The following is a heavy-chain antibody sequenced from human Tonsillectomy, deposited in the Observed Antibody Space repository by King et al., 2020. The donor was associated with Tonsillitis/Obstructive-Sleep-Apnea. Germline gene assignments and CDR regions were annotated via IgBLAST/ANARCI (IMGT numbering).Heavy chain of an antibody. CDR1: GYTFTSYY. Sequence: QLVQSGAEVKKPGASVKVSCKASGYTFTSYYMHWVRQAPGQGLEWVGIIKPSGGSTSYAQKFQGRFTMTRDTSTSTVYMELSSLRSEDTAVYYCARDYPPGDYDGYWGQGTLVTVSS. J-gene: IGHJ4*02. V-gene: IGHV1-46*01. CDR3: ARDYPPGDYDGY. D-gene: IGHD4-17*01. CDR2: IKPSGGST.